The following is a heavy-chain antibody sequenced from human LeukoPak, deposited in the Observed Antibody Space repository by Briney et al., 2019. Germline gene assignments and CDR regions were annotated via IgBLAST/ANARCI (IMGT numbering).Heavy chain of an antibody. Sequence: PSETLSLTCSVSGASINDYYWTWIRQPPGKGLEWIGYVYHTGTSGYHPSLKSRVAMSLDTSKNQVSLKLSSVTAADTAAYFCTRVVNGGHFDYWGQGTLVTVSS. CDR3: TRVVNGGHFDY. V-gene: IGHV4-59*01. D-gene: IGHD2-8*01. CDR2: VYHTGTS. CDR1: GASINDYY. J-gene: IGHJ4*02.